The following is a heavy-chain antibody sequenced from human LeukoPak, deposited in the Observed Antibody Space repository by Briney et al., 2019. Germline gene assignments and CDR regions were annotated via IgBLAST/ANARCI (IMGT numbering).Heavy chain of an antibody. Sequence: SETLSLTCIVCVASLSIYYWSWIRQPPGTGLEWVGYIYFSGRTSYSPSPTSRATISVDTTNNQVSLKWRSAIAADTAVYCCARHQSHYGDTSIDNWGQGTLVTVSS. CDR1: VASLSIYY. V-gene: IGHV4-59*08. D-gene: IGHD4-17*01. CDR3: ARHQSHYGDTSIDN. J-gene: IGHJ4*02. CDR2: IYFSGRT.